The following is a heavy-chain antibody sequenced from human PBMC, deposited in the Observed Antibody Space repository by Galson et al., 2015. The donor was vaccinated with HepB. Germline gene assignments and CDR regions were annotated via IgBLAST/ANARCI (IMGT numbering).Heavy chain of an antibody. Sequence: ETLSLTCTVSGGALSSYLWTWIRQPPGKGLEWVGYINSRGSTDYNPSLKSRVTMSVDTSKNQISLRLTSVTAADTAVYYCATTYTSGPSLEAFESWGQGTMVTVSS. D-gene: IGHD3-22*01. J-gene: IGHJ3*02. CDR2: INSRGST. CDR1: GGALSSYL. CDR3: ATTYTSGPSLEAFES. V-gene: IGHV4-59*12.